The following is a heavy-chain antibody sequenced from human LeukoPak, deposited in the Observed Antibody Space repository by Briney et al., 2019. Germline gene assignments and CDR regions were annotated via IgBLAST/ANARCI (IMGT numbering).Heavy chain of an antibody. CDR2: ISSSSSTI. CDR3: ATPAAGPGAEYSLY. D-gene: IGHD6-13*01. Sequence: PGGSLRLSCAASGFTFSSYSMNWVRQAPGKGLEWVSYISSSSSTIYYADSVKGRFTISRDNAKNSLDLQMNSLKVEDTAVYYCATPAAGPGAEYSLYWGQGTLVIVSS. J-gene: IGHJ1*01. CDR1: GFTFSSYS. V-gene: IGHV3-48*04.